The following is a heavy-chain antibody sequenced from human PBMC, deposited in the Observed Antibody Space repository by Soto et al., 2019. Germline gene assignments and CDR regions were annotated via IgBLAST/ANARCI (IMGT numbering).Heavy chain of an antibody. Sequence: QVQLVEPGGGVVQPGRSLRLSCAASGFSFSISPMHWVRQAPGKGPEWVALISYDGSTKNYADSVKGRFTISRDNSKNTLSLQMSALKGEDTATYYCAREGIAESGPNYYDFWGQGTLVAVSS. J-gene: IGHJ4*02. CDR2: ISYDGSTK. V-gene: IGHV3-30-3*01. CDR1: GFSFSISP. D-gene: IGHD6-13*01. CDR3: AREGIAESGPNYYDF.